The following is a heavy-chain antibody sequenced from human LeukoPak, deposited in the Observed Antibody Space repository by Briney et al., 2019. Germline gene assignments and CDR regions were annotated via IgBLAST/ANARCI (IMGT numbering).Heavy chain of an antibody. J-gene: IGHJ5*01. V-gene: IGHV4-34*01. CDR3: ARLSLSGGWFDS. CDR2: INESGST. D-gene: IGHD2/OR15-2a*01. CDR1: GGSFSGYY. Sequence: PSETLSLTCAVYGGSFSGYYWSWIRQPPGKGLEWIGEINESGSTYYNPSLKSRITLSVDTSNNHFSLKLTTLTAADTAMYYCARLSLSGGWFDSWGQGALVTVSS.